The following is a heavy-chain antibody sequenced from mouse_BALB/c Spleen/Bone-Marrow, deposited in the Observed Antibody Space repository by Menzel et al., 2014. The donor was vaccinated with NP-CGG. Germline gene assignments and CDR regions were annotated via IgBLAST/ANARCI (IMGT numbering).Heavy chain of an antibody. CDR2: IRRTAFNHAT. D-gene: IGHD4-1*01. V-gene: IGHV6-6*01. J-gene: IGHJ4*01. CDR3: TWDYYAMEY. CDR1: GFTFSDAW. Sequence: EVKLVESGGGLVQPGGSMKLSCPASGFTFSDAWMDWVRQSPEKGLEFVAEIRRTAFNHATHYADSVKGRFTISRDDCKSSVYLQMNSLRAEDTGVYCCTWDYYAMEYWGQGTPGTVAS.